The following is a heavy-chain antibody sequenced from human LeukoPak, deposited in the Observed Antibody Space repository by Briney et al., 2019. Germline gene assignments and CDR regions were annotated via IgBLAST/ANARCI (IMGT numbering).Heavy chain of an antibody. J-gene: IGHJ3*02. CDR1: GYTFTGYY. V-gene: IGHV1-2*02. CDR3: ARDRDGYNWDAFDI. CDR2: INPNSGGT. Sequence: ASVKVSCKASGYTFTGYYMHWVRQAPGQGLEWMGWINPNSGGTNYAQKFQGRVTKTRDTSISTAYMELSRLRSDDTAVYYCARDRDGYNWDAFDIWGQGTMVTVSS. D-gene: IGHD5-24*01.